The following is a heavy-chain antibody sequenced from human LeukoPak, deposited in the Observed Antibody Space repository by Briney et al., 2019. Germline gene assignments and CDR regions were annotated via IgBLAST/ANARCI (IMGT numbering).Heavy chain of an antibody. D-gene: IGHD3-22*01. CDR1: GGTFSSYA. Sequence: ASVKVSCKASGGTFSSYAISWVRQAPGQGLEWMGRIIPILGIANYAQKFQGRVTITADKSTSTAYMELSSLRSEDTAVYYCARGSASETTTYYYDSSGYDYWGQGTLVTVSS. CDR2: IIPILGIA. V-gene: IGHV1-69*04. CDR3: ARGSASETTTYYYDSSGYDY. J-gene: IGHJ4*02.